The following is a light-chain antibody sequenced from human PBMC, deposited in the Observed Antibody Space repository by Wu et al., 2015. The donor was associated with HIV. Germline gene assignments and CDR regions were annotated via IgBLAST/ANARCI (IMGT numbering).Light chain of an antibody. CDR3: QQYNGYPWT. J-gene: IGKJ1*01. CDR2: QSS. CDR1: QSISGL. Sequence: DIQMTQSPPSLSASVGDTINITCRASQSISGLLAWYQQKSGKAPKLLIYQSSSLETGIPSRFTGTTSGSDFILTITTLQPDDFATYYCQQYNGYPWTFGQGTKVDIK. V-gene: IGKV1-5*03.